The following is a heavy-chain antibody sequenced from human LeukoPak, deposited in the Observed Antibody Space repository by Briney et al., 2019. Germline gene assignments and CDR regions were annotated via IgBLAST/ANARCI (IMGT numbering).Heavy chain of an antibody. D-gene: IGHD4-23*01. CDR2: IYHSGST. J-gene: IGHJ4*02. V-gene: IGHV4-30-2*01. CDR3: ARGRTTVVTPYYFDY. CDR1: GCSISSGGYS. Sequence: SQTLSLTCAVSGCSISSGGYSWSWIRQPQGKRLEWIGYIYHSGSTYYNPSLKSRVTISVDRSKNQFSLKLSSVTAADTAVYYCARGRTTVVTPYYFDYWGQGTLVTVSS.